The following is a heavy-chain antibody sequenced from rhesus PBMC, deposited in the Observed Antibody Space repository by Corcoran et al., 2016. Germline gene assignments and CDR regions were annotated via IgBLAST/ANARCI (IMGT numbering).Heavy chain of an antibody. CDR2: ISESGCTI. V-gene: IGHV3-100*02. CDR3: TRDRGYSYSFDY. CDR1: GFTFSSYE. D-gene: IGHD5-12*01. J-gene: IGHJ4*01. Sequence: DVQLVESGGGLVKPGGSLRLSCVASGFTFSSYEMHWVRQAPGKGLEWVSVISESGCTIYYADSLKGRFTISRDNAKNSLFLQMNSLRAEDTAVYYCTRDRGYSYSFDYWGQGVLVTVSS.